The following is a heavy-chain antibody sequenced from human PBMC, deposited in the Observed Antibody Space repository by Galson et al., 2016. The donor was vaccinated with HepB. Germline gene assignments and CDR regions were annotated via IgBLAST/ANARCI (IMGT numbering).Heavy chain of an antibody. CDR3: ARDDVMILTDVIEGWFDP. CDR2: ISSSRSTI. V-gene: IGHV3-48*02. Sequence: SLRLSCAASGFTFSSYSMHWVRQAPGKGLEWISYISSSRSTIYYADSVRGRFTISRDNAENSLYLQMDSLRDEDTAVYYCARDDVMILTDVIEGWFDPWGQGTLVTVSS. D-gene: IGHD3-16*01. CDR1: GFTFSSYS. J-gene: IGHJ5*02.